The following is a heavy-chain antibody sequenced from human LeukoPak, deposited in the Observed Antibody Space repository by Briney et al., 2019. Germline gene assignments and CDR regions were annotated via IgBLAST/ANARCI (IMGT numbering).Heavy chain of an antibody. CDR1: GYTFTGYA. V-gene: IGHV1-3*01. CDR3: ARGDYGDYLAGY. CDR2: INAGNGNT. Sequence: ASVKVSCKASGYTFTGYAMHWVRQAPGQRLEWMRWINAGNGNTKYSQKFQGRVTITRDTSASTAYMELSSLRSEDTAVYYCARGDYGDYLAGYWGQGTLVTVSS. D-gene: IGHD4-17*01. J-gene: IGHJ4*02.